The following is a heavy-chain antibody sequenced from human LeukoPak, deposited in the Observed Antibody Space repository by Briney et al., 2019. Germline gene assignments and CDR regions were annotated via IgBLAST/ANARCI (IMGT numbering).Heavy chain of an antibody. CDR3: ARDRVRYSYGGVQDYFDY. V-gene: IGHV4-4*07. D-gene: IGHD5-18*01. CDR2: IYSSGST. Sequence: SETLSLTCTVSARSISSYYLSWIRQPAGRALESTGRIYSSGSTNYNPSLKSRVTMSVDTSKNQFPLKLSSVTAADTAVYYCARDRVRYSYGGVQDYFDYWGQGTLVTVSS. CDR1: ARSISSYY. J-gene: IGHJ4*02.